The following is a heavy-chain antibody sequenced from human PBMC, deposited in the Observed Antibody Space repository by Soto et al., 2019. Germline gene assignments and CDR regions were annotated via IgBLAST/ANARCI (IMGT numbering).Heavy chain of an antibody. J-gene: IGHJ4*02. CDR3: ARSYNILTGYALLFDY. D-gene: IGHD3-9*01. V-gene: IGHV1-24*01. Sequence: GASVKVSCEVRRDTLTDLSMHCARQAPGKGLEWMGGFDPEDGETIYAQKFQGRVTMTEDTSTDTAYMELSSLRSEDTAVYYCARSYNILTGYALLFDYWGQGTLVTVS. CDR2: FDPEDGET. CDR1: RDTLTDLS.